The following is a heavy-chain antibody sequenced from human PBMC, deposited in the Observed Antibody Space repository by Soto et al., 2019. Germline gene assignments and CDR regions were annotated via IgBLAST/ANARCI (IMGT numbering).Heavy chain of an antibody. CDR1: GYTFTSYA. V-gene: IGHV1-3*01. CDR3: ARIPFAGLFDY. Sequence: QVQLVQSGAEVKKPGASVKVSCKASGYTFTSYAMHWVRQAPGQRLEWMGWINAGYGNTKYSQKFQGSVTITRDTCPSTDYMWQSSLRSEDTAVYYYARIPFAGLFDYRGQGTLVTVSS. CDR2: INAGYGNT. J-gene: IGHJ4*02.